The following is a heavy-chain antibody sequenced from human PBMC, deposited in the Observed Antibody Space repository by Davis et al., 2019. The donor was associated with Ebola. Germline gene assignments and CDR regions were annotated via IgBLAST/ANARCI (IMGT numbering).Heavy chain of an antibody. CDR1: GFTFDDYA. Sequence: GESLKISCAASGFTFDDYAMHWVRQAPGKGLEWVSLISGDGGSTYYADSVKGRFTISRDNAKNSLYLQMNSLRAEDTAVYYCARETTEYYYGSGSYSIDYWGQGTLVTVSS. CDR2: ISGDGGST. V-gene: IGHV3-43*02. D-gene: IGHD3-10*01. J-gene: IGHJ4*02. CDR3: ARETTEYYYGSGSYSIDY.